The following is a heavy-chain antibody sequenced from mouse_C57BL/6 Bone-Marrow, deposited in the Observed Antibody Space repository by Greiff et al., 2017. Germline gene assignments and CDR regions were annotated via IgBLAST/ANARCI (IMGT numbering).Heavy chain of an antibody. CDR3: AIYWIYYDYYGDYYAMDY. J-gene: IGHJ4*01. CDR2: IHPSDSDT. CDR1: GYTFTSYW. Sequence: VQLQQSGAELVKPGASVKVSCKASGYTFTSYWMHWVKQRPGQGLEWIGRIHPSDSDTNYNQKFKGKATLTVDKSSSTAYMQLSSLTSEDSAVYYCAIYWIYYDYYGDYYAMDYWGQGTSVTVSS. D-gene: IGHD2-4*01. V-gene: IGHV1-74*01.